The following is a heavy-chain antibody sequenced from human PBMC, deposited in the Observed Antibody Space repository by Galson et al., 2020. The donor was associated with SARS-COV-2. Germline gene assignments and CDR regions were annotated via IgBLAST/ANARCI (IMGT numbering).Heavy chain of an antibody. D-gene: IGHD3-16*01. V-gene: IGHV4-39*07. J-gene: IGHJ4*02. CDR3: ATTFYGNYVVS. CDR1: GGSISRSNYF. CDR2: IYYSGST. Sequence: LSLTCTVSGGSISRSNYFWGWIRQPPGKGLEWIGNIYYSGSTYINPSLKSRVTISVDTSKNQFSLKLTSVTAADTAVFYCATTFYGNYVVSWGQGTLVTVSS.